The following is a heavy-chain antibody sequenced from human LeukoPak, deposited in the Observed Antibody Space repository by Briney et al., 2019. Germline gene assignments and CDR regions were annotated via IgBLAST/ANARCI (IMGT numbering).Heavy chain of an antibody. Sequence: GGSLRLSCAASGFTFDDYGMSWVRQAPGKGLEWVAVISYDGSNKYYADSVKGRFTISRDNSKNTLYLQMNSLRAEDTAVYYCARSPYYDFWSGPDHQDSYFDYWGQGTLVTVSS. D-gene: IGHD3-3*01. CDR1: GFTFDDYG. CDR2: ISYDGSNK. J-gene: IGHJ4*02. CDR3: ARSPYYDFWSGPDHQDSYFDY. V-gene: IGHV3-30*03.